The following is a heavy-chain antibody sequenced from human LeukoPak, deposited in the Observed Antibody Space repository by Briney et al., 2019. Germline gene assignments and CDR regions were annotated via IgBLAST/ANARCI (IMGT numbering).Heavy chain of an antibody. Sequence: SGGSLRLSCAASGFTFSSYAMHWVRQAPGKGLEWVAVISYDGSNKYYADSVKGRFTISRDDSRNILYLQMNSLRVEDTAVYYCAKDVPHSGWAFDIWGQGTLVTVSS. D-gene: IGHD6-19*01. J-gene: IGHJ3*02. CDR1: GFTFSSYA. V-gene: IGHV3-30-3*01. CDR3: AKDVPHSGWAFDI. CDR2: ISYDGSNK.